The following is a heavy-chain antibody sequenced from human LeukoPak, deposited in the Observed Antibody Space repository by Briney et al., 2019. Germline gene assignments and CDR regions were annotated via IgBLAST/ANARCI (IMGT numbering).Heavy chain of an antibody. V-gene: IGHV3-74*01. CDR1: GFTFSSYW. CDR2: IKSDGKT. J-gene: IGHJ1*01. Sequence: GGSLRLSCAASGFTFSSYWMHWVRQAPGKGLGWVSRIKSDGKTNYADSVKGRFTISRDNAKNTVSLQMNSLRAEDTGVYYCARAPSEIGGYCPEYFRHWGQGTLVTVSS. CDR3: ARAPSEIGGYCPEYFRH. D-gene: IGHD2-21*01.